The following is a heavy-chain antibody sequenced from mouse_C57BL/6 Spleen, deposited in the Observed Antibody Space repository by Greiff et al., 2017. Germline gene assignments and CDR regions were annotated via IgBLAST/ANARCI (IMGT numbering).Heavy chain of an antibody. J-gene: IGHJ4*01. Sequence: QVQLQQPGAELVKPGASVKLSCKASGYTFTSYWMHWVKQRPGQGLEWIGMIHPNSGSTNYNEKFKSKATLTVDKSSSTAYMQLSSLTSEDSAVYYCAMGTMVPGYYAMDYWGQGTSVTVSS. CDR3: AMGTMVPGYYAMDY. CDR1: GYTFTSYW. V-gene: IGHV1-64*01. CDR2: IHPNSGST. D-gene: IGHD1-1*02.